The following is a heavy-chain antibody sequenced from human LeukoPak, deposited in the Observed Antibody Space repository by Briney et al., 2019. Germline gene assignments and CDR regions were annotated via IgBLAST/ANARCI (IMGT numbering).Heavy chain of an antibody. V-gene: IGHV3-11*01. D-gene: IGHD5-24*01. J-gene: IGHJ5*02. CDR2: ISSSGSTI. CDR1: GFTFSDCY. Sequence: GGSLRLSCAASGFTFSDCYMSWIRQAPGKGLEWVSYISSSGSTIYYADSVKGRFTISRDNAKNSLYLQMNSLRAEDTAVYYCARGGRWLQPNWFDPWGQGTLVTVSS. CDR3: ARGGRWLQPNWFDP.